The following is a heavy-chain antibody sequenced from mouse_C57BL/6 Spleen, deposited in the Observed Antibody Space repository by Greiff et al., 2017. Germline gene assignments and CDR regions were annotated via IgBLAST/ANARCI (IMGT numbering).Heavy chain of an antibody. D-gene: IGHD1-1*01. CDR2: IYPSDSET. V-gene: IGHV1-61*01. CDR1: GYTFTSYW. Sequence: QVQLQQPGAELVRPGSSVKLSCKASGYTFTSYWMDWVKQRPGQGLEWIGNIYPSDSETHYNQKFKDKATLTVDKSSSTAYMQLSSLTSEDSAVYYCARTGCTTVVATEGFAYWGQGTLVTVSA. J-gene: IGHJ3*01. CDR3: ARTGCTTVVATEGFAY.